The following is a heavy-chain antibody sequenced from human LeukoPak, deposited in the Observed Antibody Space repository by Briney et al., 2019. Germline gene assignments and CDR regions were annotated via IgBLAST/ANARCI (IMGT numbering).Heavy chain of an antibody. V-gene: IGHV4-39*07. Sequence: PSETLSLTCTASGGSMNSYTHYWAWIRQPPGKTLEWIGSIYYGGSAYYNPSLKSRVSISADTSKNQFSLKLSSVTAADTAVYYCATNADYYYDSSGKYYFDYWGQGTLVTVSS. J-gene: IGHJ4*02. CDR3: ATNADYYYDSSGKYYFDY. D-gene: IGHD3-22*01. CDR2: IYYGGSA. CDR1: GGSMNSYTHY.